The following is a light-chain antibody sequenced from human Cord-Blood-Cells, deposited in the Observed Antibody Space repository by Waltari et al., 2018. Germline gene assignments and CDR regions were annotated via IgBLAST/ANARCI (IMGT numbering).Light chain of an antibody. V-gene: IGKV1-39*01. Sequence: DIQMTQSPSSLSASVGDRVTIPCRAIQSISSYLNWYQQKPGKAPKLLIYAASSLQSGVPSRFSGSGSGTDFTLTISSLQPEDFATYYCQQSYSTPRTFGQGTKLEIK. CDR1: QSISSY. CDR2: AAS. J-gene: IGKJ2*01. CDR3: QQSYSTPRT.